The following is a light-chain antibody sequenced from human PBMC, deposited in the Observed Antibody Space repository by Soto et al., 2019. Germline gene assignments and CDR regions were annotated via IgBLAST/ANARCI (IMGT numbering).Light chain of an antibody. CDR2: GAS. CDR3: QQYGSSPWT. Sequence: EIVLTQSPGTLSLSPGERAALSCRASESVNNDYLAWYHQKPARAPRLVIYGASKRATGIPDRFSGSGSGTDFTLTISSLEPEDFAVYYCQQYGSSPWTFGQGTNVEIK. CDR1: ESVNNDY. J-gene: IGKJ1*01. V-gene: IGKV3-20*01.